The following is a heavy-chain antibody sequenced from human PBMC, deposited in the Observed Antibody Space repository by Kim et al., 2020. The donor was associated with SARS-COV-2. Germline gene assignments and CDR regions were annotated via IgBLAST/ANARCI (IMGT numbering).Heavy chain of an antibody. Sequence: GGSLRLSCAASGFTFSSYAMHWVRQAPGKGLEWVAVISYDGSNKYYADSVKGRFTISRDNSKNTLYLQMNSLRAEDTAVYYCARDQPGDSSGYNDYWGQG. D-gene: IGHD3-22*01. V-gene: IGHV3-30-3*01. J-gene: IGHJ4*02. CDR3: ARDQPGDSSGYNDY. CDR1: GFTFSSYA. CDR2: ISYDGSNK.